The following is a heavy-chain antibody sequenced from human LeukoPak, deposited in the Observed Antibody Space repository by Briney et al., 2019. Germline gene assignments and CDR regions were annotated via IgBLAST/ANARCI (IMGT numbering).Heavy chain of an antibody. CDR3: ARAPNSGSYDTLY. Sequence: GGTLRLSCAASGVTFSSYSMNWVRQAPGKGLEWVSSISSSSSYIYYADSVKGRFTIPRDNAKNSLYLQMNRLRAEDTAVDFCARAPNSGSYDTLYWGQGTLVTVSS. CDR1: GVTFSSYS. CDR2: ISSSSSYI. V-gene: IGHV3-21*01. D-gene: IGHD1-26*01. J-gene: IGHJ4*02.